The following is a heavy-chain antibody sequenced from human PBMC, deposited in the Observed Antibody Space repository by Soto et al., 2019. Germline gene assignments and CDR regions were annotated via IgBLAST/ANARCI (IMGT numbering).Heavy chain of an antibody. J-gene: IGHJ4*02. CDR2: ISGGGGNT. CDR1: GFTFSNYA. V-gene: IGHV3-23*01. CDR3: AKERLGRGADY. D-gene: IGHD3-10*01. Sequence: EVQLLESGGGLVQPGWSLRLSCAASGFTFSNYAMSWVRQTPGKGREWVSTISGGGGNTYYPDSVKGRFTISRDNSKDTVDLQMNSLRAEATAIYYRAKERLGRGADYWGPGALVTVTS.